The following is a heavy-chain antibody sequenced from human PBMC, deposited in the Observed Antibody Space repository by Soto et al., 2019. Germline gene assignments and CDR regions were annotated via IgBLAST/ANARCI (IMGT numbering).Heavy chain of an antibody. Sequence: GGSLTLSXAASGFTVSSNYMSWVRQAPGKGLEWVSVIYSGGSTYYADSVKGRFTTSRDNSKNTLYLQMNSLRAEDTAVHYCASVLGPGYYYGMDVWGQGTTVTVSS. CDR1: GFTVSSNY. CDR2: IYSGGST. CDR3: ASVLGPGYYYGMDV. V-gene: IGHV3-53*01. J-gene: IGHJ6*02.